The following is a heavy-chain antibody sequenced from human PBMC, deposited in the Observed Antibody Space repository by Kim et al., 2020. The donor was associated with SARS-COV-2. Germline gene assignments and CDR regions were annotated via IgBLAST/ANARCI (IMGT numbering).Heavy chain of an antibody. V-gene: IGHV4-31*02. D-gene: IGHD3-9*01. Sequence: PSLKSRVTISVDTSKNQFSLKLSSVTAADTAVYYCASTNDILTGYSYFDYWGQGTLVTVSS. CDR3: ASTNDILTGYSYFDY. J-gene: IGHJ4*02.